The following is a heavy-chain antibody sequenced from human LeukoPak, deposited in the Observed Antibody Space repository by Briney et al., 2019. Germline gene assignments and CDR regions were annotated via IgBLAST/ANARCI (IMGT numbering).Heavy chain of an antibody. D-gene: IGHD1-26*01. Sequence: NPGGSLRLSCAASGFTVSSYGMHWVRQAPGKGLEWVGVIWYDGSNKYYADSVKGRFTISRDNAKNTLYLQMNSLRVEDTAVYYCGRALGSPLDYWGQGTLVTVSS. J-gene: IGHJ4*02. CDR1: GFTVSSYG. V-gene: IGHV3-33*01. CDR3: GRALGSPLDY. CDR2: IWYDGSNK.